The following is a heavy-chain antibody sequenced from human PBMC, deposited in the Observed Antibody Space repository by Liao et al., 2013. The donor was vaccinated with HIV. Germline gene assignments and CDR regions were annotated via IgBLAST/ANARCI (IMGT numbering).Heavy chain of an antibody. CDR2: IYASGST. Sequence: QVQLQESGPGLVKPSQTLSLTCSVSGGSISSGSYYWSWIRQPAGKGLEWIGRIYASGSTNYNPSLKSRVTMSIDTSTNQFSLKLSSVTAADTALYYCARDARSGPFDYWGQGTLVTVSS. V-gene: IGHV4-61*02. D-gene: IGHD3-3*01. J-gene: IGHJ4*02. CDR1: GGSISSGSYY. CDR3: ARDARSGPFDY.